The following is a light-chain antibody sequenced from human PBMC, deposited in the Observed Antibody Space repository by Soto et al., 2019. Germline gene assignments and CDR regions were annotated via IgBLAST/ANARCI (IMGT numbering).Light chain of an antibody. Sequence: EITLTQSPATLALSPGERATLSCRDSQTVSSYLAWYQHRPGQPPRLLIDDASNRATGIPARFSGSGSGTDFTLTISSLEPEDFAVYYCHHLKSFGPGTRLEIK. CDR1: QTVSSY. V-gene: IGKV3-11*01. CDR2: DAS. J-gene: IGKJ5*01. CDR3: HHLKS.